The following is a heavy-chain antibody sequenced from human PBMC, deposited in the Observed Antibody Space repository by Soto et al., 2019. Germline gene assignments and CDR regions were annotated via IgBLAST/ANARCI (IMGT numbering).Heavy chain of an antibody. CDR3: AREVQVHTPAFVY. J-gene: IGHJ4*02. CDR2: ISPMFGAA. V-gene: IGHV1-69*19. CDR1: GGTFNTYA. D-gene: IGHD3-10*01. Sequence: QVQLVQSGAEMKKPGSSVKVSCQSSGGTFNTYAMNWVRQAPGQGPEWMGDISPMFGAANYAPKFQGRVTILADESTGTSYMQLSSLTSEDTALYFCAREVQVHTPAFVYWGQGTLVTVSS.